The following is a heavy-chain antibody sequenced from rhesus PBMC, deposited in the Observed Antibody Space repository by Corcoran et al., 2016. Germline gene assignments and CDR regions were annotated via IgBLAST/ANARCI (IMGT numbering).Heavy chain of an antibody. CDR3: VGVACSGIYCPSARYGLDS. CDR2: IYWDNTK. V-gene: IGHV2-95*01. CDR1: GLSVSTAGTG. Sequence: QVTLKESGPALVKPTQTLTLTCTFSGLSVSTAGTGVCWIRQPPGKALEWLARIYWDNTKHYTTSLNIRLTITKDTSKNQVVLTMTKMDPVDTGTYFCVGVACSGIYCPSARYGLDSWGQGVVVAVSS. D-gene: IGHD2-27*01. J-gene: IGHJ6*01.